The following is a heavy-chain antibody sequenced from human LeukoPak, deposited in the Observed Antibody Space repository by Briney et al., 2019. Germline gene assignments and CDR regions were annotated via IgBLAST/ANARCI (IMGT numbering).Heavy chain of an antibody. CDR1: GYTLTGYY. CDR3: ALLGYCSSTSCYGFDP. D-gene: IGHD2-2*01. J-gene: IGHJ5*02. Sequence: ASVTVSCKASGYTLTGYYMHWVRQAPGQGLEWMGWINPNSGGTNYAQEFQGRVTMTRDTSISTAYMELSRLRSDDTAVYYCALLGYCSSTSCYGFDPWGQGTLVTVSS. V-gene: IGHV1-2*02. CDR2: INPNSGGT.